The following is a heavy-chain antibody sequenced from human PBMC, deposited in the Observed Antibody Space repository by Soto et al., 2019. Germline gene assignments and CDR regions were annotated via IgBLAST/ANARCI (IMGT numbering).Heavy chain of an antibody. CDR3: ARDHPPGEQLVRKKAYYYYGMDV. Sequence: GGSLRLSCADSGFTFSSYAMHSVRQAPGKGLERVAVISYHGSKKYYADSVKDRFTISRDNSRDTLYLQMNSLRAEDTAVYYCARDHPPGEQLVRKKAYYYYGMDVWGQGTTVTVSS. V-gene: IGHV3-30-3*01. CDR2: ISYHGSKK. D-gene: IGHD6-13*01. CDR1: GFTFSSYA. J-gene: IGHJ6*02.